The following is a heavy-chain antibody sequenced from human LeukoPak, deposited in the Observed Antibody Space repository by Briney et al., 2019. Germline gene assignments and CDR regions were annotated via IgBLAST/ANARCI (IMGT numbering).Heavy chain of an antibody. CDR3: ARDRHSSSWYYFDY. CDR2: IYTSGST. Sequence: PSETLSLTCTASGGSISSYYWSWIRQPAGKGLEWIGRIYTSGSTNYNPSLKSRVTISVDTSKNQFSLKLSSVTAADTAVYYCARDRHSSSWYYFDYWGQGTLVTVSS. CDR1: GGSISSYY. V-gene: IGHV4-4*07. J-gene: IGHJ4*02. D-gene: IGHD6-13*01.